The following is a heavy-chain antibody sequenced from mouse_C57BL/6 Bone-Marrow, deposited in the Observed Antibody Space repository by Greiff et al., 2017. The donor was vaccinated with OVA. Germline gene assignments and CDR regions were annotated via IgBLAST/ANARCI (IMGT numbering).Heavy chain of an antibody. Sequence: QVQLQQSGAELVKPGASVKMSCKASGYTFTTYPIEWMKQNHGKSLEWIGNFHPYNDDTKYNEKFKGKATLTVEKSSSTVYLELSRLTSDDSAVYYCARGGDYDEGLYYAMDYWGQGTSVTVSS. J-gene: IGHJ4*01. CDR2: FHPYNDDT. D-gene: IGHD2-4*01. CDR1: GYTFTTYP. V-gene: IGHV1-47*01. CDR3: ARGGDYDEGLYYAMDY.